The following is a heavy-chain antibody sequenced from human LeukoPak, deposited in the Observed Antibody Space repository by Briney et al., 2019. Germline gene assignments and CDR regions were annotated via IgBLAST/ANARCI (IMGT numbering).Heavy chain of an antibody. CDR3: ARGEGEDAFDI. CDR1: GFTFSSYE. V-gene: IGHV3-48*03. Sequence: GGSLRLSCAASGFTFSSYEMNWVRQAPGKGLEWVSYISSSGSTIYYADSVKGRFTISRDNAKNSLYLQMNSLRAEDTAVYYCARGEGEDAFDIWGQGTMVTASS. J-gene: IGHJ3*02. CDR2: ISSSGSTI.